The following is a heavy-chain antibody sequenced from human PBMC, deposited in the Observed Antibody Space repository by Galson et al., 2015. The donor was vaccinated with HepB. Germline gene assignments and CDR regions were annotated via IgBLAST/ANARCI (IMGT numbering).Heavy chain of an antibody. D-gene: IGHD6-13*01. CDR1: GGSIRNYY. CDR2: IYYSGST. CDR3: GRGRSSSWYYPDTFDI. J-gene: IGHJ3*02. V-gene: IGHV4-59*07. Sequence: ATLSLTCTVSGGSIRNYYWSWIRQPPGKGLEWIGYIYYSGSTNSNPSLKSRVAISVDTSKNQFSLKLTSVTAADTAVYYCGRGRSSSWYYPDTFDIWGQGTMVTVSS.